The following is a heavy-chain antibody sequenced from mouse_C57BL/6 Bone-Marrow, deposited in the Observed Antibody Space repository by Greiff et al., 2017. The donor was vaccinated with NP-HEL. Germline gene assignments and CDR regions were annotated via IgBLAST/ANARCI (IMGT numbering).Heavy chain of an antibody. D-gene: IGHD1-1*01. CDR1: GYTFTSYD. Sequence: QVQLQQSGPELVKPGASVKLSCKASGYTFTSYDINWVKQRPGQGLEWNGWIYPRDGSTKYNEKFKGKATLTVDTSSSTAYMELHRLTSDDSAVYFCGSGSYYFDYWGQGTTLTVSS. V-gene: IGHV1-85*01. J-gene: IGHJ2*01. CDR3: GSGSYYFDY. CDR2: IYPRDGST.